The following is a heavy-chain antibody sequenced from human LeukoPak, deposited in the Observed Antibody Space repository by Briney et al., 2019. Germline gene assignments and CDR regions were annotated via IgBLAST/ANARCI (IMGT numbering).Heavy chain of an antibody. J-gene: IGHJ4*02. CDR3: ASTLVRGVIAPFDY. D-gene: IGHD3-10*01. CDR1: GGSISSYY. Sequence: SETLSLTCTVSGGSISSYYWSWIRQPAGKGLEWIGRIFTSGSTDYNPSLKSRVTMSVDASKNQFSLKLSSVTAADTAVYYCASTLVRGVIAPFDYWGQGTLVIVSS. CDR2: IFTSGST. V-gene: IGHV4-4*07.